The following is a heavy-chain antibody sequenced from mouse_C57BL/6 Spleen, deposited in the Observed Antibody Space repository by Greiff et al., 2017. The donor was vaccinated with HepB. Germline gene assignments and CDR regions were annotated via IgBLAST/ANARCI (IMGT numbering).Heavy chain of an antibody. CDR1: GFTFSDYG. Sequence: EVRVVESGGGLVKPGGSLKLSCAASGFTFSDYGMHWVRQAPEKGLEWVAYISSGSSTIYYADTVKGRFTISRDNAKNTLFLQMTSLRSEDTAMYYCAREKYYGSSIAYWGQGTLVTVSA. CDR2: ISSGSSTI. CDR3: AREKYYGSSIAY. D-gene: IGHD1-1*01. V-gene: IGHV5-17*01. J-gene: IGHJ3*01.